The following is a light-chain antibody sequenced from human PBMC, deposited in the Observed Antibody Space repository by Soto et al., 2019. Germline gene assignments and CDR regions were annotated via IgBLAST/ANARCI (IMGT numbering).Light chain of an antibody. CDR2: EVT. CDR1: SSDVGNYDF. V-gene: IGLV2-14*01. Sequence: QSALTQPASVSASPGQSITLSCTGTSSDVGNYDFVSWYQQHPGKAPKLIIYEVTNRPSEGSSRFSGSKSGNTASLTISGLRSEDEAAYYSSSYTTSTTLFYVFGTGTKVTVL. J-gene: IGLJ1*01. CDR3: SSYTTSTTLFYV.